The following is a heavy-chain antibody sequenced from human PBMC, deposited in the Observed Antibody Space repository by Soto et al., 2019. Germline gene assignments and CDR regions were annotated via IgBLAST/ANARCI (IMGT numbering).Heavy chain of an antibody. Sequence: ASETLSLTCAVYGGSFSGYYWSWIRQPPGKGLEWIGEINHSGSTNYNPSLKSRVTISVDTSKNQFSLKLSSVTAADTAVYYCARGFTDDFWSGYSNAGNWFDPWGQGTLVTVSS. CDR3: ARGFTDDFWSGYSNAGNWFDP. CDR1: GGSFSGYY. J-gene: IGHJ5*02. V-gene: IGHV4-34*01. CDR2: INHSGST. D-gene: IGHD3-3*01.